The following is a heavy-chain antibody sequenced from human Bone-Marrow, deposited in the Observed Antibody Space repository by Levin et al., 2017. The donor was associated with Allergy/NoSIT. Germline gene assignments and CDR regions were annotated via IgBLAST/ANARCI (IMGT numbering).Heavy chain of an antibody. CDR3: ARDSYDFWSGYQPRGDYYYYGMDV. Sequence: SVKVSCKASGGTFSSYAISWVRQAPGQGLEWMGGIIPIFGTANYAQKFQGRVTITADESTSTAYMELSSLRSEDTAVYYCARDSYDFWSGYQPRGDYYYYGMDVWGQGTTVTVSS. V-gene: IGHV1-69*13. CDR2: IIPIFGTA. J-gene: IGHJ6*02. CDR1: GGTFSSYA. D-gene: IGHD3-3*01.